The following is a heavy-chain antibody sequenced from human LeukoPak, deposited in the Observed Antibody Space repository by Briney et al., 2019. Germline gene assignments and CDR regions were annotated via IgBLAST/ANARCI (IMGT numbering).Heavy chain of an antibody. V-gene: IGHV1-69*13. J-gene: IGHJ4*02. CDR2: IIPIFGTA. Sequence: SVKVSCKASGGIFSSYAISWVRQAPGQGLEWMGGIIPIFGTANYAQKFQGRVTITADESASTAYMELSSLRSEDTAVYYCARDRKKVFGDSEGFDYWGQGTLVTVSS. CDR3: ARDRKKVFGDSEGFDY. D-gene: IGHD4-17*01. CDR1: GGIFSSYA.